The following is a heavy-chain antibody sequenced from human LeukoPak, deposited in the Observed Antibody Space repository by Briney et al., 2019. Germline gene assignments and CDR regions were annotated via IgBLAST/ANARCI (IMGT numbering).Heavy chain of an antibody. CDR2: IKQDGSEK. V-gene: IGHV3-7*01. CDR3: ARWGLYSRSSYWYIDL. Sequence: GGSLRLSCAASGFSFSSHWMSWVRQAPGKGLEWXXXIKQDGSEKYFVEPVKGRFTISRDNAKNSLYLQMNSLRAEDTAVYYCARWGLYSRSSYWYIDLWGRGTLVTVSS. J-gene: IGHJ2*01. CDR1: GFSFSSHW. D-gene: IGHD6-6*01.